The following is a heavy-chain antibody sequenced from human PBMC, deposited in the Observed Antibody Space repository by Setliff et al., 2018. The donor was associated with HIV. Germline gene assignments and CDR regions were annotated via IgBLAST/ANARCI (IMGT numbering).Heavy chain of an antibody. Sequence: SETLSLTCTVSGYSISSGYYWGWIRQPPGKGLEWIGSIYHSGSTYYNPSLKSRVTISVDTSKNQFSLKLSSVTAADTAVYYCARAGHYYDSRGGNWFNPWGQGTLVTVSS. CDR3: ARAGHYYDSRGGNWFNP. V-gene: IGHV4-38-2*02. J-gene: IGHJ5*02. D-gene: IGHD3-22*01. CDR1: GYSISSGYY. CDR2: IYHSGST.